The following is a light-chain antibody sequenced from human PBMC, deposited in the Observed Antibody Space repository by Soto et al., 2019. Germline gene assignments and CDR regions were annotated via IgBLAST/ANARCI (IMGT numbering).Light chain of an antibody. Sequence: EIVMTQSPATLSVSPGERATLSCRASQSVSSNLAWYQQKPGQAPRLLIYGASTRATGIPARFSGSGSGTEFTLTISSLQSEDFAVYYCQQYNNWPPIFTFGPGTKADIK. CDR2: GAS. CDR3: QQYNNWPPIFT. J-gene: IGKJ3*01. CDR1: QSVSSN. V-gene: IGKV3-15*01.